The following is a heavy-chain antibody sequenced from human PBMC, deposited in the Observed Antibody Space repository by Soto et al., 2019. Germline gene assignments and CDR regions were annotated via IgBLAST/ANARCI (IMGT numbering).Heavy chain of an antibody. CDR1: GASVSHGY. CDR2: MYFGGSF. CDR3: ARSYYDSTGFAVDY. J-gene: IGHJ4*02. D-gene: IGHD3-22*01. Sequence: SETLSLTCNVSGASVSHGYWSWIRQPPGKALEWIGFMYFGGSFNYNPSLTSRATISVETSKNQFSMKLTSVTASDTAVYYCARSYYDSTGFAVDYWGQGTLVTVSS. V-gene: IGHV4-59*02.